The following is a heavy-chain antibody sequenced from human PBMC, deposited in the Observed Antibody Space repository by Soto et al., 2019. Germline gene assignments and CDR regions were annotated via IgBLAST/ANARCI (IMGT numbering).Heavy chain of an antibody. CDR3: ASKILLGY. V-gene: IGHV3-30-3*01. Sequence: PGGSLRLSCTASGFTFSNCAMHWVRQAPGKGLEWVAAISDDGNRKYYADSVKGRFTISRDNSKNTLDLQMNSLRADDTAMYYCASKILLGYWGQGTLVTVSS. D-gene: IGHD3-16*01. CDR2: ISDDGNRK. CDR1: GFTFSNCA. J-gene: IGHJ4*02.